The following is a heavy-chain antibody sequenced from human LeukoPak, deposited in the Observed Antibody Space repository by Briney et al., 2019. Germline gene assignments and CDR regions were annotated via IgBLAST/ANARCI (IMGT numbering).Heavy chain of an antibody. CDR2: SNTDGSST. Sequence: GGSLRLSCAASGFTFSSYWMHWVRQAPGKGLVWVSRSNTDGSSTIYADSVKGRFTISRDNAKNSLYLQMNSLRAEDTAVYYCATYSSLNRREFQYWGQGTLLTVSS. D-gene: IGHD3-22*01. CDR3: ATYSSLNRREFQY. J-gene: IGHJ1*01. CDR1: GFTFSSYW. V-gene: IGHV3-74*01.